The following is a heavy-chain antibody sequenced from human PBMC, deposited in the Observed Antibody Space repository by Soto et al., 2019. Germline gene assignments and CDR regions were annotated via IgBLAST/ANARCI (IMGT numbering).Heavy chain of an antibody. J-gene: IGHJ6*02. V-gene: IGHV3-30-3*01. CDR2: ISYDGSNK. CDR3: ARAVGYCSGGSCPGKGDV. CDR1: GFTFSSYA. Sequence: QVQLVESGGGVVQPGRSLRLSCAASGFTFSSYAMHWVRQAPGKGLEWVAVISYDGSNKYYADSVKGRFTSRDNSKNTLYLQMNSLRAEDTAVYYCARAVGYCSGGSCPGKGDVWGQGTTVTVSS. D-gene: IGHD2-15*01.